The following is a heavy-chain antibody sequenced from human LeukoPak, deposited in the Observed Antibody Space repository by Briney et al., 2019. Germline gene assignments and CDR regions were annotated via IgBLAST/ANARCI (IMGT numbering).Heavy chain of an antibody. D-gene: IGHD6-13*01. CDR2: IYPGDSET. CDR1: GYSFTSYW. J-gene: IGHJ6*02. CDR3: ARIRSSNWKDYCYGMDV. Sequence: GESLKISCKGSGYSFTSYWIGWVRQMPGKGLEWMGIIYPGDSETRYSPSFQGQVTISADKPISTAYLQWSSLKASDTAMYYCARIRSSNWKDYCYGMDVWGQGTTVTVSS. V-gene: IGHV5-51*04.